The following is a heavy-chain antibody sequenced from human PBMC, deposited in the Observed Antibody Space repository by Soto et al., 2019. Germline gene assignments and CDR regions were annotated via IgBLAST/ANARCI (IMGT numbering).Heavy chain of an antibody. CDR1: GFTVSSNY. CDR3: ARGAYYYDSSGYSKKGGMDV. D-gene: IGHD3-22*01. J-gene: IGHJ6*02. Sequence: QLGGSLRLSCAASGFTVSSNYMSWVRQAPGKGLEWVSVIYSGGSTYYADSVKGRFTISRDNSKNTLYLQMNSLRAEDTAVYYCARGAYYYDSSGYSKKGGMDVWGQGTTVTVSS. V-gene: IGHV3-53*01. CDR2: IYSGGST.